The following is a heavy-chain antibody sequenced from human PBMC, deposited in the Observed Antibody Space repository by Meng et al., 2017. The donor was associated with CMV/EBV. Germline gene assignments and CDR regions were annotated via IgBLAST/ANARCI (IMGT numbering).Heavy chain of an antibody. CDR1: GYTFTGYY. Sequence: QVQLVQSGAEVKKPGASVKVSCKASGYTFTGYYMHWVRQAPGQGLEWMGWINPNSGGTNYAQKFQGRVTMIRDTSISTAYMELSRLTSDDTAVYYCARGKVATIAGGWFDPWGQGTLVTVSS. D-gene: IGHD5-12*01. V-gene: IGHV1-2*02. J-gene: IGHJ5*02. CDR2: INPNSGGT. CDR3: ARGKVATIAGGWFDP.